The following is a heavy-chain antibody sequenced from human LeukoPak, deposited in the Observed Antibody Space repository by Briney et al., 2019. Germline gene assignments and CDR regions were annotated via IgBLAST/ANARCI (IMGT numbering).Heavy chain of an antibody. CDR3: ARVPRSGNHFDY. J-gene: IGHJ4*02. D-gene: IGHD1-26*01. V-gene: IGHV3-20*04. CDR2: INWSGDRA. CDR1: GFTFDDYG. Sequence: GGSLRLSCAASGFTFDDYGMSWVRQAPGKGLEWVSGINWSGDRAGYADSVKGRFTISRDNAKNSLYLQMNSLRAEDTAVYFCARVPRSGNHFDYWGQGTLVTVSS.